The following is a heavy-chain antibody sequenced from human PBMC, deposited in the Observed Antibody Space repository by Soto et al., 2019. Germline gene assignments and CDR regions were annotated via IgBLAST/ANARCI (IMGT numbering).Heavy chain of an antibody. J-gene: IGHJ5*02. CDR3: ARPTTTHCSSTSCYEKGENWFDP. V-gene: IGHV4-39*01. CDR2: IYYSGST. Sequence: PSETLSLTCTVSGGSIGSSSYYFFWMGQPPWNGLEWIGSIYYSGSTYYNPSLKSRVTISVDTSKNQFSLKLSSVTAADTAVYYCARPTTTHCSSTSCYEKGENWFDPWGQGTLVTVSS. CDR1: GGSIGSSSYY. D-gene: IGHD2-2*01.